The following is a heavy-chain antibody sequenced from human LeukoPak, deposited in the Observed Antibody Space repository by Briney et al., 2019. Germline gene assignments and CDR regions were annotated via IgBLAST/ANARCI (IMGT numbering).Heavy chain of an antibody. J-gene: IGHJ3*02. Sequence: GASVRVSCTASGGTFTNYAISWVRQAPGQGREWMGGIIPIFGTANYAQKFQGRVTITADESTSTAYMELSSLRSEDTAVYYCARKIAAAPDAFDIWGQGTMVTVSS. CDR2: IIPIFGTA. CDR3: ARKIAAAPDAFDI. CDR1: GGTFTNYA. V-gene: IGHV1-69*13. D-gene: IGHD6-13*01.